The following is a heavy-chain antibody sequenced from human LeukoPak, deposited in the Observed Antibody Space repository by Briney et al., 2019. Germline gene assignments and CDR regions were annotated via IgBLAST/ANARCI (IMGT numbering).Heavy chain of an antibody. Sequence: GRSLRLSCAASGFTFSSYGMHWVRQAPGKGLEWVAVIWYDGSNKYYADSVKGRFTISRDNSKNTLNLQMNSLRAEDTAVYYCARWETAVAAYFDYWGQGTLVTVSS. J-gene: IGHJ4*02. CDR2: IWYDGSNK. V-gene: IGHV3-33*01. D-gene: IGHD6-19*01. CDR3: ARWETAVAAYFDY. CDR1: GFTFSSYG.